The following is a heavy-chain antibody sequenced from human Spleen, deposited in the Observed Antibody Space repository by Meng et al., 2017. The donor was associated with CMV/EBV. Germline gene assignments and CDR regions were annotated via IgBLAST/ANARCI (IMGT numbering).Heavy chain of an antibody. CDR1: SGSISSRSYY. Sequence: SETLSLTCTVSSGSISSRSYYWGWIRQPPGKGLEWIGSFYHNGSTYYNPSLKSRVTISVDTSKNQFSLNLSSVTAADTAVYYCARDNRGFYSDFWTGFKDLYYCYGLDVWGLGTTVTVSS. D-gene: IGHD3/OR15-3a*01. J-gene: IGHJ6*02. CDR2: FYHNGST. V-gene: IGHV4-39*07. CDR3: ARDNRGFYSDFWTGFKDLYYCYGLDV.